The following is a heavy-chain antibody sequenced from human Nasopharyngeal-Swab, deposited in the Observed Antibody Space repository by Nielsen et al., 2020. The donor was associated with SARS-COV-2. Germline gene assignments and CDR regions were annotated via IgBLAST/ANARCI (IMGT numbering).Heavy chain of an antibody. V-gene: IGHV1-69*13. CDR2: IIPIFGTA. CDR1: GGTFSSYA. J-gene: IGHJ6*03. D-gene: IGHD6-19*01. CDR3: ARGGWKRYYYYYYMDV. Sequence: SVKVSCKASGGTFSSYAISWVRQAPEQGLEWMGGIIPIFGTANYAQKFQGRVTITADESTSTAYMELSSLRSEDTAVYYCARGGWKRYYYYYYMDVWGKGTTVTVSS.